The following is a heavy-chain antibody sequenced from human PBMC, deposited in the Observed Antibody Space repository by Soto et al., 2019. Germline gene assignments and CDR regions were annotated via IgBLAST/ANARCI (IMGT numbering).Heavy chain of an antibody. D-gene: IGHD6-19*01. CDR3: ARDRQQWLEPAGGALPF. V-gene: IGHV3-30-3*01. Sequence: GGSLRLSCAASGFTLSSYVMHWVRQAPGKGLEWVARISYAGNDNYYADSVKDRFTISRDNSKKTLYLQMTSLRADDTAGYYCARDRQQWLEPAGGALPFWGQGTMVTVSS. CDR1: GFTLSSYV. CDR2: ISYAGNDN. J-gene: IGHJ3*01.